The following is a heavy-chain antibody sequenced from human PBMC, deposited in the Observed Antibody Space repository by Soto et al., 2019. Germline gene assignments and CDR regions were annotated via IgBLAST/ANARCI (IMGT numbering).Heavy chain of an antibody. V-gene: IGHV4-31*03. CDR3: ARERQPAWDSSGRYHPHQFDY. J-gene: IGHJ4*02. CDR1: GGSISSGGYY. Sequence: ASETLSLTCTVSGGSISSGGYYWSWIRQHPGKGLEWIGYIYYSGSTYYNPSRKSRVTISVDTSKNQFSLKLSSVTAADTAVYYCARERQPAWDSSGRYHPHQFDYWGQGTLVTVSS. CDR2: IYYSGST. D-gene: IGHD3-22*01.